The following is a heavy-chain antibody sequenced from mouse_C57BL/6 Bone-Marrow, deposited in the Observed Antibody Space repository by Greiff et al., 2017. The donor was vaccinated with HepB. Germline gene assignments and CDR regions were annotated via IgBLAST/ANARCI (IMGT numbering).Heavy chain of an antibody. CDR2: INPNNGGT. J-gene: IGHJ4*01. CDR1: GYTFTDYY. D-gene: IGHD1-1*01. Sequence: EVQLQQSGPELVKPGASVKISCKASGYTFTDYYMNWVKQSHGKSLEWIGDINPNNGGTSYNQKFKGKATLTVDKSSSTAYMELRSLTSEDSAVYYCARYHYYGSSPYAMDYWGQGTSVTVSS. V-gene: IGHV1-26*01. CDR3: ARYHYYGSSPYAMDY.